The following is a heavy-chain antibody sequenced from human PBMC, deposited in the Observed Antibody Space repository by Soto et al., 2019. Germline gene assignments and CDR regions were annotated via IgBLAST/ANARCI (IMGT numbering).Heavy chain of an antibody. CDR3: TRASPSIAARPRHYYYYYMDV. D-gene: IGHD6-6*01. CDR1: GFTFSGSA. Sequence: GGSLRLSCAASGFTFSGSAMHWVRQASGKGLEWVGRIRSKANSYATAYAASVKGRFTISRDDSKNTAYLQMNSLKTEDTAVYYCTRASPSIAARPRHYYYYYMDVWGKGTTVTVSS. J-gene: IGHJ6*03. V-gene: IGHV3-73*01. CDR2: IRSKANSYAT.